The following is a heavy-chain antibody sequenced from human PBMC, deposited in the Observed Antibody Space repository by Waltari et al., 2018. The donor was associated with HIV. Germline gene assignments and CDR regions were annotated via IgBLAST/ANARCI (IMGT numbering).Heavy chain of an antibody. CDR1: GGSLPSHSYY. Sequence: QLQLHESGPGLVKASENLSLTCTVSGGSLPSHSYYWGWLRQPPGKGLEWIGNVFYNGDTFYNTSLKSRVTISVDTSKNQLSLRLNSVTAADTAVYYCLWATIFGIVISAFDLWGQGTMVTVSS. D-gene: IGHD3-3*01. J-gene: IGHJ3*01. V-gene: IGHV4-39*07. CDR3: LWATIFGIVISAFDL. CDR2: VFYNGDT.